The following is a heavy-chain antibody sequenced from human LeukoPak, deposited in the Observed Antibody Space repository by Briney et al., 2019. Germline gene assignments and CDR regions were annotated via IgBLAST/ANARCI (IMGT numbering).Heavy chain of an antibody. CDR3: ARDDNYGIFVNVDY. J-gene: IGHJ4*02. Sequence: ASVTVSFKTSGYSFILYGISWVRQAPGQGPEWMGWISTSTGDTKYTQKFQGRVTLTTDTSTSTAYMELSSLRSDDTAVYYCARDDNYGIFVNVDYWGQGTLVTVSS. CDR1: GYSFILYG. D-gene: IGHD4-11*01. V-gene: IGHV1-18*01. CDR2: ISTSTGDT.